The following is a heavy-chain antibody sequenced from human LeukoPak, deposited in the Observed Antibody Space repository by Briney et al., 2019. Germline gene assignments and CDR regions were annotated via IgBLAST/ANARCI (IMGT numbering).Heavy chain of an antibody. CDR2: ISSSSSYI. V-gene: IGHV3-21*01. Sequence: GGSLRLSCAASGFTFSSYSMNWVRQAPGKGLEWVSSISSSSSYIYYADSVKGRFTISRDNAKNSLYLQMNSLRAEDTAVYYCATVNCGGDCYSPSYFDYWGQGALATVSS. J-gene: IGHJ4*02. CDR3: ATVNCGGDCYSPSYFDY. CDR1: GFTFSSYS. D-gene: IGHD2-21*02.